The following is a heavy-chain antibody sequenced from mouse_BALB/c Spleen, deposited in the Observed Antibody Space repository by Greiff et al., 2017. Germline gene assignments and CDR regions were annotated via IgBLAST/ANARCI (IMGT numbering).Heavy chain of an antibody. CDR3: ARFQDYDVYYAMDY. CDR2: ISYSGST. D-gene: IGHD2-4*01. CDR1: GYSITSDYA. J-gene: IGHJ4*01. Sequence: EVQLQESGPGLVKPSQSLSLTCTVTGYSITSDYAWNWIRQFPGNKLEWMGYISYSGSTSYNPSLKSRISITRDTSKNQFFLQLNSVTTEDTATYYCARFQDYDVYYAMDYWGQGTSVTVSS. V-gene: IGHV3-2*02.